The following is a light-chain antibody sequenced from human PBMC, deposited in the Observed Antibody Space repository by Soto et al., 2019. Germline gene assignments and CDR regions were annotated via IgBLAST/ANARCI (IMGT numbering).Light chain of an antibody. CDR2: EVS. CDR3: SSYSISTADL. J-gene: IGLJ1*01. CDR1: IDSVGGYDY. V-gene: IGLV2-14*01. Sequence: AVTEPASVSGSPGRSVTISRTVTIDSVGGYDYVSWYQLHRGKAPKLMVFEVSNRPSGVSYRFSGSKSGNTASLTISGLQAEDEADYFCSSYSISTADLFRTGTKVTVL.